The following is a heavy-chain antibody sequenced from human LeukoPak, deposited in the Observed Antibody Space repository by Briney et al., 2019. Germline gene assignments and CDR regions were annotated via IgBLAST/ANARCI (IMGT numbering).Heavy chain of an antibody. CDR2: ISSTSNNI. J-gene: IGHJ5*02. V-gene: IGHV3-21*01. D-gene: IGHD1-14*01. CDR1: GFTFSTST. Sequence: GGSLGLSCAASGFTFSTSTMNWVRQAPGKGLEWVASISSTSNNIHYADSGKGRFTISRDNAENSLFLQMNSLRAEDTAVYYCVRGDNRESWGQGTLVTVSS. CDR3: VRGDNRES.